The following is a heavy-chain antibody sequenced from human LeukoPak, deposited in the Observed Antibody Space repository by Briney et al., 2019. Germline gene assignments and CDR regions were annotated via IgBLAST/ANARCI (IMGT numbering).Heavy chain of an antibody. Sequence: RSETLSLTCTVSGGSISSYYWSWIRQPPGKGLEWIGYIYYSGSTNYNPSLKSRVTISVDTSKNQFPLKLSSVTAADTAVYYCARGTSGWDLIDYWGQGTLVTVSS. D-gene: IGHD6-19*01. J-gene: IGHJ4*02. CDR1: GGSISSYY. CDR3: ARGTSGWDLIDY. V-gene: IGHV4-59*01. CDR2: IYYSGST.